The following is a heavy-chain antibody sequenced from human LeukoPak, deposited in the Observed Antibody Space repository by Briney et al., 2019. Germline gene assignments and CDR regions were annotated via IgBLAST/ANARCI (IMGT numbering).Heavy chain of an antibody. CDR1: GGSISSYY. V-gene: IGHV4-59*08. CDR2: IYYSGST. D-gene: IGHD3-22*01. J-gene: IGHJ2*01. Sequence: PSETLSLTCTVSGGSISSYYWSWIRQPPGKGLEWIGYIYYSGSTNYNPSLKSRVTISVDTSKNQFSLKLSSVTAADTAVYYCARHVRYYDSSGYSSGSSRYFDLWGRGTLVTVSP. CDR3: ARHVRYYDSSGYSSGSSRYFDL.